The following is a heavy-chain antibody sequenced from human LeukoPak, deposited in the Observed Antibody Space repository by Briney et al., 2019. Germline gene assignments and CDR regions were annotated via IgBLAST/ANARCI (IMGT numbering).Heavy chain of an antibody. CDR1: GFTFDSAW. J-gene: IGHJ4*02. CDR3: TTDSQNWYYDN. CDR2: IKSKTDGGTT. V-gene: IGHV3-15*01. D-gene: IGHD1-1*01. Sequence: GGSLRLSCAASGFTFDSAWMTWVRQGPGKGLEWVGRIKSKTDGGTTDFAAPVRGRFSISRDDSKNTLYLQMNGLKTEDTAVYYCTTDSQNWYYDNWGQGTLVTVSS.